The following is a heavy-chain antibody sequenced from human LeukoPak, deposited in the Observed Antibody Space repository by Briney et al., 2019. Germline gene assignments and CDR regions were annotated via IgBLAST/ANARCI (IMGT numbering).Heavy chain of an antibody. CDR2: ISGSGGST. J-gene: IGHJ4*02. CDR3: AKSFGSSGYYASGY. Sequence: GGSLRLSCAASGFTFSSYGMSWVRQAPGKGLEWVSAISGSGGSTYYADSVKGRFTISRDNSKNTLYLQMNSLRAEDTAVYYCAKSFGSSGYYASGYWGQGTLVSVSS. V-gene: IGHV3-23*01. CDR1: GFTFSSYG. D-gene: IGHD3-22*01.